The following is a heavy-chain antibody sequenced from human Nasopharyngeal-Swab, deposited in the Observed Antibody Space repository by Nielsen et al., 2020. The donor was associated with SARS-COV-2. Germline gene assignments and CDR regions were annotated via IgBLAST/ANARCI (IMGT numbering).Heavy chain of an antibody. CDR2: INNRGDDT. V-gene: IGHV3-23*01. CDR1: GFIFSNYA. D-gene: IGHD5-12*01. Sequence: GESLKISCAASGFIFSNYAMSWVRQAPGKGLEWVSTINNRGDDTHYVDSVRGRFTVSRDNSKNTLYLQMNSLRGEDTAIYYCATMVDMAASISSWGQGTLVTVSS. J-gene: IGHJ5*02. CDR3: ATMVDMAASISS.